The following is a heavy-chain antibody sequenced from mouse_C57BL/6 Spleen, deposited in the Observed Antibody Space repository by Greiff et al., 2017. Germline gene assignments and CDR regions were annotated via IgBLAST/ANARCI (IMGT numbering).Heavy chain of an antibody. D-gene: IGHD2-2*01. V-gene: IGHV3-6*01. CDR3: ARGGYDGAY. CDR1: GYSITSGYY. Sequence: EVQLQESGPGLVKPSQSLSLTCSVTGYSITSGYYWNWLRQFPGNKLEWMGYISYDGSNNYNPSLKNRISITRDTSKNQFFLKLNSVTTEDTATYYCARGGYDGAYWGQGTLVTVSA. CDR2: ISYDGSN. J-gene: IGHJ3*01.